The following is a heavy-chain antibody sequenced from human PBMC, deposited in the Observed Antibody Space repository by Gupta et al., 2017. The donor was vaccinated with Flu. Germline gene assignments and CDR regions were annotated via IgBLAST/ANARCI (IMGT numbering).Heavy chain of an antibody. CDR3: ARNQWWRFDF. V-gene: IGHV3-7*01. CDR2: INQDGVQT. D-gene: IGHD2-15*01. CDR1: RFTVSNYW. J-gene: IGHJ4*02. Sequence: GQLVEAGGALVRPGGCRGPSGTAARFTVSNYWMTLVRQAPGKGLEWVANINQDGVQTYYVDSLKGLFTISRDHAANSMYLQMNSLRAEDTAVYFCARNQWWRFDFWGQGTLVTVPS.